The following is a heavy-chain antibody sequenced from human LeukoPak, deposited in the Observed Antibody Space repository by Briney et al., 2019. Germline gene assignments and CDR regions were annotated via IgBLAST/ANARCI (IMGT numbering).Heavy chain of an antibody. V-gene: IGHV1-69*13. D-gene: IGHD6-6*01. CDR2: IIPIFGTA. Sequence: SVKVSCKASGGTFSSYAISWVRQAPGQGLEWMGGIIPIFGTANYAQEFQGRVTITADESTSTAYMELSSLRSEDTAVYYCARGNKVGSSPGVDYWGQGTLVTVSS. CDR3: ARGNKVGSSPGVDY. CDR1: GGTFSSYA. J-gene: IGHJ4*02.